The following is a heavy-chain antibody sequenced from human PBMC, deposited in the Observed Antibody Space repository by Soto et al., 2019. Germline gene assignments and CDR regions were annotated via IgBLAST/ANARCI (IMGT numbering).Heavy chain of an antibody. CDR2: INPNSGGT. J-gene: IGHJ6*02. Sequence: ASVKVSCKASGYTFTGYYMHWVREAPGQGLEWMGWINPNSGGTNYAQKFQGWVTMTRDTSISTAYMELSRLRSDETAVYYCARMEQQLGDYSPYGTDVWGHGTRITVSS. CDR1: GYTFTGYY. CDR3: ARMEQQLGDYSPYGTDV. D-gene: IGHD6-13*01. V-gene: IGHV1-2*04.